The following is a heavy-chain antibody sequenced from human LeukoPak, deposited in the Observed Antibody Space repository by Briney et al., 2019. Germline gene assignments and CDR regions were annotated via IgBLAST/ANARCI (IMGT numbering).Heavy chain of an antibody. Sequence: GGSLRLSCAASGFTFSSYAMSWVRQAPGKGLEWVSAISGSGGSTYYADSVKGRFTISRDNAKNSLYLQMNSLRAEDTAVYYCARDLPAYCGGDCPHAFDIWGQGTMVTVSS. CDR1: GFTFSSYA. J-gene: IGHJ3*02. CDR3: ARDLPAYCGGDCPHAFDI. D-gene: IGHD2-21*02. CDR2: ISGSGGST. V-gene: IGHV3-23*01.